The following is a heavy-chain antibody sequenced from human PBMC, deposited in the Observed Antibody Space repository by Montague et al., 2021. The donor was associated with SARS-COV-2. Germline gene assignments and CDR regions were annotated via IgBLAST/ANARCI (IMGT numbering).Heavy chain of an antibody. CDR2: IYFTGKT. V-gene: IGHV4-39*02. Sequence: ESLSLICSVSGDSISRSHYFWAWIRQPPGMGLEWIGSIYFTGKTYYHPSLKSRVTISIDTSKNHFSLRLSSVTAADSAVFYCARWGLNNAFDIWGLGTMITISS. CDR1: GDSISRSHYF. D-gene: IGHD1/OR15-1a*01. J-gene: IGHJ3*02. CDR3: ARWGLNNAFDI.